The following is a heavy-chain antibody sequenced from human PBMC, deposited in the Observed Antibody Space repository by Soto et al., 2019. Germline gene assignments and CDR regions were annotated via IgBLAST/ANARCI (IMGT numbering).Heavy chain of an antibody. V-gene: IGHV3-23*01. Sequence: EVQLLESGGGVVQPGGSLRLSCAASGFSFNDYVMTWVRQAPGKGLEWVSAINDDGDSTYYADSVKGRFTISRDNSKNTVFLEMNSLRAEDTAAYHCAKVVVMRAVNDALDIWGQGTMVTVSS. CDR3: AKVVVMRAVNDALDI. CDR1: GFSFNDYV. D-gene: IGHD3-22*01. J-gene: IGHJ3*02. CDR2: INDDGDST.